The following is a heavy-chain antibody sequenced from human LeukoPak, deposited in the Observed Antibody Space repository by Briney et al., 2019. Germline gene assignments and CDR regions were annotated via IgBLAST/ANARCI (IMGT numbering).Heavy chain of an antibody. CDR1: GGSISSYY. CDR3: ARGVGYCSSTSCYNAFDI. V-gene: IGHV4-59*01. D-gene: IGHD2-2*01. Sequence: PSETLSLTCTVSGGSISSYYWSWIRQPPGKGLEWIGYIYYSGSTNYNPSLKSRVTISVDTSKNQFSLKLSSVTAADTAVYYCARGVGYCSSTSCYNAFDIWGQGTMVTVSS. CDR2: IYYSGST. J-gene: IGHJ3*02.